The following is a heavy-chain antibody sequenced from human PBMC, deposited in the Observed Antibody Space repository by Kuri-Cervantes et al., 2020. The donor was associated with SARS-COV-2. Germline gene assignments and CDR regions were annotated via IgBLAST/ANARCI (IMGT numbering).Heavy chain of an antibody. CDR1: GGSISSSSYY. V-gene: IGHV4-39*02. CDR2: IYYSGST. Sequence: SETLSLTCTVSGGSISSSSYYWGWIRQPPGKGLEWIGSIYYSGSTYYNPSLKSRVTISVDTSKNQFSLKLSSVTAADTAVYYCARDDCSSTSCYIGTGINAFDIWGQGTMVTVSS. D-gene: IGHD2-2*02. CDR3: ARDDCSSTSCYIGTGINAFDI. J-gene: IGHJ3*02.